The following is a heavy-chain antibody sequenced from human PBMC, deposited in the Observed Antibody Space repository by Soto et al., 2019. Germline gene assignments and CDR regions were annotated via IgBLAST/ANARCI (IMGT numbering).Heavy chain of an antibody. J-gene: IGHJ6*02. D-gene: IGHD3-22*01. V-gene: IGHV1-69*12. CDR2: TIPIFGTT. Sequence: QVQLVQSGAEVKKPESWVRVSCKASVGTFNSYAIAWVRQAPGQGLEWMGGTIPIFGTTNYAEKFQGRVTITADESTNTAYMELSSLRSEDTAVYYCTRCGIRYHSIGYYLGIDGMDVWGQGTTVIVSS. CDR1: VGTFNSYA. CDR3: TRCGIRYHSIGYYLGIDGMDV.